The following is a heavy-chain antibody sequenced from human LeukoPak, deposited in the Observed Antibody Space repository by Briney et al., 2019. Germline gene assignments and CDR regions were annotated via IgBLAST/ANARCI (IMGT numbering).Heavy chain of an antibody. CDR3: ARVGDFEYKFDP. CDR1: GGSVSSGSYY. CDR2: IYYSGST. J-gene: IGHJ5*02. Sequence: SETLSLTCTVSGGSVSSGSYYWSWIRQPPGKGLEWIGYIYYSGSTNYNPSLKSRVTISVDTSKNQFSLKLSSVTAADTAVYYCARVGDFEYKFDPWGQGTLVTVSS. V-gene: IGHV4-61*01. D-gene: IGHD3-3*01.